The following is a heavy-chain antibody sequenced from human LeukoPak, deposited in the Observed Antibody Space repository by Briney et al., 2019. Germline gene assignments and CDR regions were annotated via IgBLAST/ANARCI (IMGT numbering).Heavy chain of an antibody. CDR2: IKQDGSEK. CDR3: ASRGLTRYYFPF. Sequence: GGSLRLSCAVSGFSFTDYWMSWVRQAPGRGLEWVANIKQDGSEKYYVDSVKGRFTISRDNAKSSLSLQMNSLRAEDTAVYYCASRGLTRYYFPFWGQGTLVTVSS. V-gene: IGHV3-7*01. D-gene: IGHD3-10*01. J-gene: IGHJ4*02. CDR1: GFSFTDYW.